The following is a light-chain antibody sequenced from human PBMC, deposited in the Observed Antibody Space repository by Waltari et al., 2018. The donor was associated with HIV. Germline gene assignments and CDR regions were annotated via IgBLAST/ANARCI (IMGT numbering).Light chain of an antibody. J-gene: IGLJ2*01. V-gene: IGLV1-40*01. Sequence: QSVLTQPPSVSGAPGQRVTISCTCSNSTIGAGYGVPWYQHLPGAAPKLLIYDINKRPSGVPDRFAGSKSGISASLAITGIQVEDEGDYFCQSYDSSLNVIFGGGTKLTVL. CDR1: NSTIGAGYG. CDR3: QSYDSSLNVI. CDR2: DIN.